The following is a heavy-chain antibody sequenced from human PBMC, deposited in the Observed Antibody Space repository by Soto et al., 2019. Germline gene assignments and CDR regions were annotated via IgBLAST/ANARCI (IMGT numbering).Heavy chain of an antibody. Sequence: VRLVESGGGVVQPGGSLRLSCAASGFTFTNAWMSWVRQAPGKGLEWVGRIKSKTDGGTTDYAAPVKGRFTISRDDSENTLYLQMNSLKTEDTAVYYCTTEQGYCSGGTCFYHFYGMDVWGQGTTVTVSS. D-gene: IGHD2-15*01. J-gene: IGHJ6*02. CDR3: TTEQGYCSGGTCFYHFYGMDV. CDR2: IKSKTDGGTT. CDR1: GFTFTNAW. V-gene: IGHV3-15*01.